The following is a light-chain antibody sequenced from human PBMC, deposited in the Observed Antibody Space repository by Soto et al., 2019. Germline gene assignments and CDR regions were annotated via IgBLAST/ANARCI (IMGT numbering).Light chain of an antibody. V-gene: IGLV2-14*01. CDR1: SSDVGGFNY. J-gene: IGLJ1*01. CDR2: EVS. CDR3: CSYTSSSTRV. Sequence: QSALTQPASVSGSPGQSITISCTGTSSDVGGFNYVSWYQQHPGKAPKLLVYEVSNRPSGVSNRFSGSKSGNTASLTISVLRTEDEADYYCCSYTSSSTRVFGTGTKVTVL.